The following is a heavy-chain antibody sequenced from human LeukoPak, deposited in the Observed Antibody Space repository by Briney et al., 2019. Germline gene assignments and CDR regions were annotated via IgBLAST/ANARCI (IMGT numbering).Heavy chain of an antibody. D-gene: IGHD5-18*01. CDR1: GYTFTSYD. Sequence: ASVKVSCKASGYTFTSYDINWVRQATGQGLEWMGWINPNSGGTNYAQKFQGRVTMTRDTSSSTAYMELSRLRSDDTAMYYCAKDQGRGYTYGLYYFDYWGQGTLVTVSS. V-gene: IGHV1-2*02. CDR2: INPNSGGT. CDR3: AKDQGRGYTYGLYYFDY. J-gene: IGHJ4*02.